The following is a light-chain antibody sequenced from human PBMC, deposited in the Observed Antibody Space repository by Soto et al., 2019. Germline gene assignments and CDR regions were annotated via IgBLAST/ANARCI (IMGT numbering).Light chain of an antibody. CDR2: DAS. J-gene: IGKJ4*01. CDR3: QQYDNWPLT. V-gene: IGKV3-15*01. Sequence: EIVLTQSPATLSLSPGERATLSCRASQSVSSYLAWYQQKPGQAPRLLIYDASTRATGIPARFTGSGSGTEFTLTISSLQSEDFGVYFCQQYDNWPLTFGGGTKVDIK. CDR1: QSVSSY.